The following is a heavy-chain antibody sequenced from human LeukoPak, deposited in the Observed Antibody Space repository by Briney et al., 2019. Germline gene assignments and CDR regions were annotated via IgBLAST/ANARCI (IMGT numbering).Heavy chain of an antibody. CDR1: GFTFSSYW. CDR2: IKQDGSEK. D-gene: IGHD2-21*01. J-gene: IGHJ3*02. V-gene: IGHV3-7*01. Sequence: PGGSLRLSCAASGFTFSSYWMSWVRQAPGKGLEWGANIKQDGSEKYYVDSVKGRFTISRDNAKNSLYLQMNSLRAEDTAVYYCATFTYCGGDCYSLDAFDIWGQGTMVTVSS. CDR3: ATFTYCGGDCYSLDAFDI.